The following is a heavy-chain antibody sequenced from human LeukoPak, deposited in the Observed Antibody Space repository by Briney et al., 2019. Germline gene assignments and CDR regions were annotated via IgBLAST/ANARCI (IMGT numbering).Heavy chain of an antibody. V-gene: IGHV6-1*01. Sequence: SQTLSLTCAISGDSVSSNSAAWNWIRQSPARGLEWLGRTYYRSKWYNDYAVSVKSRITINPDTSKNQFSLQLNSVTPEDTAVYYCARGSSSRHYYYYGMDVSGQGTTVTVSS. CDR3: ARGSSSRHYYYYGMDV. D-gene: IGHD6-13*01. CDR1: GDSVSSNSAA. J-gene: IGHJ6*02. CDR2: TYYRSKWYN.